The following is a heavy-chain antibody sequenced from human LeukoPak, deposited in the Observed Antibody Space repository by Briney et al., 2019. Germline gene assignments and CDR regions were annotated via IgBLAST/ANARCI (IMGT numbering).Heavy chain of an antibody. CDR1: GFTFSAYW. CDR2: IKQDGSAK. D-gene: IGHD3-22*01. J-gene: IGHJ4*02. Sequence: PGGSLRLSCAVSGFTFSAYWMSWVRQAPGKGLEWVANIKQDGSAKFYVDSVKGRFTISRDNAKNTLYLEMISLRAEDTAVYYCGSLTVVARDHWGQGTLVTVSS. CDR3: GSLTVVARDH. V-gene: IGHV3-7*01.